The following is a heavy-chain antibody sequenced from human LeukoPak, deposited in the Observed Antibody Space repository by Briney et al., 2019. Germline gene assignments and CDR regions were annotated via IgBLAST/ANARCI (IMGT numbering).Heavy chain of an antibody. J-gene: IGHJ4*02. CDR3: ARRSTLYSSGRFYFDY. V-gene: IGHV1-18*01. D-gene: IGHD6-19*01. CDR1: GYTFTNYG. Sequence: GASVKVSCKASGYTFTNYGISWVRQAPGQGLEWMAWINVYNGKTYYAQNFQGRVTMTTDTSTSTAYMELRGLRSDDTAVYYCARRSTLYSSGRFYFDYWGQGTLVTVSS. CDR2: INVYNGKT.